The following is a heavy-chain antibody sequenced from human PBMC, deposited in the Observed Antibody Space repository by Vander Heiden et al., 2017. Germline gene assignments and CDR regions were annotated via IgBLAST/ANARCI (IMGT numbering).Heavy chain of an antibody. CDR1: GHSFTSTG. V-gene: IGHV7-4-1*01. D-gene: IGHD6-19*01. CDR3: ATSIEVAEHFDY. CDR2: INTNTGNP. J-gene: IGHJ4*02. Sequence: QLVQSGSALKNPGASVKVSCKASGHSFTSTGMNWVRQAPGQGPEWMGWINTNTGNPTFAQGFTGRFVFSLDASVSTAYLQIGSLEAEDTAVYYCATSIEVAEHFDYWDQGTLITVSS.